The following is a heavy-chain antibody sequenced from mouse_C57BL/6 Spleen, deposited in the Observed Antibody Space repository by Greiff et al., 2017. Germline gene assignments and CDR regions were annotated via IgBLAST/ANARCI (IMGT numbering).Heavy chain of an antibody. CDR2: IYPGSGST. Sequence: VQLQQPGAELVKPGASVKMSCKASGYTFTSYWITWVKQRPGQGLEWIGDIYPGSGSTNYNEKFKSKATLTVDTSSSTAYMQLSSLTSEDSAVYYCARWDYSNFYAMDYWGQGTSVTVSS. CDR3: ARWDYSNFYAMDY. CDR1: GYTFTSYW. J-gene: IGHJ4*01. D-gene: IGHD2-5*01. V-gene: IGHV1-55*01.